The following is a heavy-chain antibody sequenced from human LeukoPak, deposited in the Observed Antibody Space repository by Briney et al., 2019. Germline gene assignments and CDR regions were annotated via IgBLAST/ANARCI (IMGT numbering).Heavy chain of an antibody. V-gene: IGHV1-18*01. CDR2: ISAYNGNT. Sequence: ASVKVSCKASGYTFTSYGISWVRQAPGQGLEWMGWISAYNGNTNYAQKLQGRVTMTTDTSTSTVYMELRSLRSDDTAVYYCARELTTVTTLYDYWGQGTLVTVSS. CDR3: ARELTTVTTLYDY. CDR1: GYTFTSYG. J-gene: IGHJ4*02. D-gene: IGHD4-17*01.